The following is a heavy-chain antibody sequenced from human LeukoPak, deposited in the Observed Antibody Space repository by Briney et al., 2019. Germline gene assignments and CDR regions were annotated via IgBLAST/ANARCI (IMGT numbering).Heavy chain of an antibody. CDR3: ARDRHGYYYYMDV. CDR2: INPNSGGT. V-gene: IGHV1-2*02. Sequence: ASVKVSCKASGYTFTGYYMHWVRQAPGQGLEWMGWINPNSGGTNYAQKFQGRVTMTRDTSISTAYMELSRLRSDDTAVYYCARDRHGYYYYMDVWGKGTTVTVSS. J-gene: IGHJ6*03. CDR1: GYTFTGYY.